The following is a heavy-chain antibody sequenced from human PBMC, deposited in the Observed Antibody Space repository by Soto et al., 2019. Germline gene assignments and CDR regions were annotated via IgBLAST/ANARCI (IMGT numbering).Heavy chain of an antibody. CDR3: ARGGGIGDFWSGYYFPYFAY. CDR2: IIPIFGTA. D-gene: IGHD3-3*01. V-gene: IGHV1-69*05. CDR1: GGTFSSYA. Sequence: SVKVSCTASGGTFSSYAISWVRQAPGQGLEWMGGIIPIFGTANYAQKFQGRVTMTTDTSTSTAYMELRSLRSDDTAVYYCARGGGIGDFWSGYYFPYFAYWGQGTLVTVSS. J-gene: IGHJ4*02.